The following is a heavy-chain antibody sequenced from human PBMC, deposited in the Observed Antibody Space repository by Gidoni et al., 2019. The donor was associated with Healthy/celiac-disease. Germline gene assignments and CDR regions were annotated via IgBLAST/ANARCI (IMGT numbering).Heavy chain of an antibody. D-gene: IGHD6-13*01. V-gene: IGHV4-39*01. CDR3: ARLLSPGYSSSWPPWRWLATFDY. Sequence: HLQLQESGPGLVKPSETLSLTCTVSGCSISRSSYYCCWIRQPPGKGLEWIGSINYSGSTYYNPSLKSRVTISVDTSKNQFSLKLSSVTAADTAVYYCARLLSPGYSSSWPPWRWLATFDYWGQGTLVTVSS. CDR1: GCSISRSSYY. J-gene: IGHJ4*02. CDR2: INYSGST.